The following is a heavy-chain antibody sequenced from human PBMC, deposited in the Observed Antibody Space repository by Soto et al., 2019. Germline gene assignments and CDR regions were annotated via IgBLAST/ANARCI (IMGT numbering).Heavy chain of an antibody. Sequence: QVQLVQSGAEVKKPGASVKVSCKASGYTFTSYAMHWVRQAPGQRLEWMGWINAGNGNTKYSQKFQGTDDITRDTSASTAYMKLSSLSSEDTTVYYCARATVDYYYYYGLDVWGQGTTVTVSS. CDR2: INAGNGNT. CDR3: ARATVDYYYYYGLDV. D-gene: IGHD4-17*01. CDR1: GYTFTSYA. J-gene: IGHJ6*02. V-gene: IGHV1-3*01.